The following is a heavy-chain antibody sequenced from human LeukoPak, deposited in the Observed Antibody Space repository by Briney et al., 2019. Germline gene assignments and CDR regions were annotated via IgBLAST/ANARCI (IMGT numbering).Heavy chain of an antibody. CDR3: ARKNVVVVAATLLNYFDY. Sequence: SETLSLTCTVSGDSISSSSSYWGWIRQPPGKGLEWIGSIYHSGSTYYNPSLKSRVTISVDTSKNQFSLKLSSVTAADTAVYYCARKNVVVVAATLLNYFDYWGQGTLVTVSS. J-gene: IGHJ4*02. D-gene: IGHD2-15*01. CDR1: GDSISSSSSY. CDR2: IYHSGST. V-gene: IGHV4-39*07.